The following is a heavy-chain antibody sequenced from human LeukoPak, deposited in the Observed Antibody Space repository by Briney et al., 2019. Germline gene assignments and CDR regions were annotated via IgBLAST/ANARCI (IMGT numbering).Heavy chain of an antibody. J-gene: IGHJ3*02. D-gene: IGHD3-3*01. Sequence: SGRSLRLSCAASGFTFDDYAMHWVRQAPGKGLEWVSGISWNSGSIGYADSVKGRFTISRDNAKNSLYLQMNSLRAEDMALYYCAKASLPDTIFGVAKAAFDIWGQGTMVTVSS. CDR2: ISWNSGSI. CDR1: GFTFDDYA. V-gene: IGHV3-9*03. CDR3: AKASLPDTIFGVAKAAFDI.